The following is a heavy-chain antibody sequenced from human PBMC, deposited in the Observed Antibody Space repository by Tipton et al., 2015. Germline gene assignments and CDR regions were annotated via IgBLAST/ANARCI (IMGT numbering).Heavy chain of an antibody. J-gene: IGHJ4*02. CDR2: INAYNGNT. CDR3: AKRSVAGIPFDY. V-gene: IGHV1-18*01. D-gene: IGHD6-19*01. CDR1: GYTFTSDG. Sequence: QLVQSGAEVKKPGASVTVSCKASGYTFTSDGISWVRQAPGQGLEWMGWINAYNGNTNYAQKLQGRVTMTTDRSTNTAYMELRSLRSDDTALYYCAKRSVAGIPFDYWGQGTLVTVSS.